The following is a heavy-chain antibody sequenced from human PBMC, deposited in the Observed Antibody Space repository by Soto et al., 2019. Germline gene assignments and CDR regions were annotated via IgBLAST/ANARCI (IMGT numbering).Heavy chain of an antibody. CDR2: IRGSADST. D-gene: IGHD2-8*01. V-gene: IGHV3-23*01. CDR3: AKTRGAMIYAISVYGMDV. CDR1: GFSFSSFA. J-gene: IGHJ6*02. Sequence: EVQLLESGGGFIHPGGSLRLSCAASGFSFSSFAMNWVRQAPGKGLEWVSIIRGSADSTFYADSVKGRCTISRDKPKSTLYLQINSLRAEDTAVYYCAKTRGAMIYAISVYGMDVWGQGTTVTVSS.